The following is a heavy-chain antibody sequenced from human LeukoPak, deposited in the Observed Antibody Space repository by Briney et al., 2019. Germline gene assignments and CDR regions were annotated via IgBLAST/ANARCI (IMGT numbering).Heavy chain of an antibody. D-gene: IGHD5-24*01. CDR2: ISSSSTI. CDR3: AREATAFDY. Sequence: GGSLRLSCAASGFTFSSYSMNWVRQAPGKGLEWVSYISSSSTIYYADSVKGRFTISRDNAKNSLYLQMNSLRDEDTAVYYCAREATAFDYWGRGTLVTVSS. J-gene: IGHJ4*02. CDR1: GFTFSSYS. V-gene: IGHV3-48*02.